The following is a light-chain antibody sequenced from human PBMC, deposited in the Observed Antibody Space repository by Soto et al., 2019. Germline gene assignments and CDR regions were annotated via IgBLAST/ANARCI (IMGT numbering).Light chain of an antibody. Sequence: QSVLTQPASVSGSPGQSITISCTGTSSDVGGYNYVSWHQQHPGKAPKLMIYEVSNRPSGVSNRFSGSKSGNTASLTISGLQAEDEADYYCSSYTSSSTRVFGGGTQLTVL. J-gene: IGLJ3*02. CDR2: EVS. CDR1: SSDVGGYNY. V-gene: IGLV2-14*01. CDR3: SSYTSSSTRV.